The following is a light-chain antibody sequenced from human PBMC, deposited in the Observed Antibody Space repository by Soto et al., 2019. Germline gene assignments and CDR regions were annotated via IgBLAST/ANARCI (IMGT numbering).Light chain of an antibody. CDR2: GVT. Sequence: QSALTQPPSASGSPGQSVTISCTGTISDVGAYNYVSWYQQHPGKAPKRVIYGVTKRPSGVPDRFSGSKSGNTASLTVSGLQPEDEADYYCTSYAGSNNYVVFGGGTKLTVL. CDR1: ISDVGAYNY. CDR3: TSYAGSNNYVV. J-gene: IGLJ2*01. V-gene: IGLV2-8*01.